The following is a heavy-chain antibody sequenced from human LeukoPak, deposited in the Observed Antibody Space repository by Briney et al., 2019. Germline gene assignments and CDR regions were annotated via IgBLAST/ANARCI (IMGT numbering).Heavy chain of an antibody. V-gene: IGHV4-34*01. J-gene: IGHJ4*02. CDR1: GGSFSGYY. CDR3: AREFEGAVAGNGHFDY. Sequence: SETLSLTCAVYGGSFSGYYWSWIRQPPGKGLEWIGEINHSGSTNYNPSLKSRVTISVDTSKNQFSLKLSSVTAADTAVYYCAREFEGAVAGNGHFDYRGQGTLVTVSS. CDR2: INHSGST. D-gene: IGHD6-19*01.